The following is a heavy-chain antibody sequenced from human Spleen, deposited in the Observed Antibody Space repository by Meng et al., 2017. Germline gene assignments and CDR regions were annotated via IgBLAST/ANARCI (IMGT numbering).Heavy chain of an antibody. CDR1: GYTLTNYA. J-gene: IGHJ4*02. V-gene: IGHV7-4-1*02. D-gene: IGHD2-2*01. Sequence: GLLVLSGSEVRKPGASVKVSCKASGYTLTNYAINWLRQAPGQGLEWMGWIDTKTGNPTYAQGFRGRLVFSLDTSVSTTYLEISGLKADDTAVYYCTRDGYLDCSRTNCFDYWGQGTLVTVSS. CDR3: TRDGYLDCSRTNCFDY. CDR2: IDTKTGNP.